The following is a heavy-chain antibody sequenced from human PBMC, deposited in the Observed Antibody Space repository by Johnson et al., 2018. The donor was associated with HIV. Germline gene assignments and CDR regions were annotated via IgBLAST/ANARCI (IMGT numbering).Heavy chain of an antibody. J-gene: IGHJ3*02. CDR1: EFTVSSNY. Sequence: VQLVESGGKLIQPGGSLRLSCAASEFTVSSNYMSWVRQAPGKGLEWVSIIYDGDATYYADSVKGRFTISRDNAKNSMYLQMNTLNAEDTAVYYCARGAALPAAFDIWDQGTMVTVSS. D-gene: IGHD2-15*01. CDR3: ARGAALPAAFDI. V-gene: IGHV3-53*01. CDR2: IYDGDAT.